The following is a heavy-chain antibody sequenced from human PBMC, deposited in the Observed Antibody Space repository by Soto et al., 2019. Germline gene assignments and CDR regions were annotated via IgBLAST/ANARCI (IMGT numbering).Heavy chain of an antibody. D-gene: IGHD3-3*01. Sequence: EVQLLDSGGGLVQPGGSLRLSCAASGFTFSTYAMGWVRQAPGKGLEWVSGISGSGGRTYYADSVKGRFTISRDNSNNTLSLQMHILSVEDTAVYFCAKGGYYSLFDIWGQGTMVTVSA. J-gene: IGHJ3*02. CDR1: GFTFSTYA. CDR3: AKGGYYSLFDI. V-gene: IGHV3-23*01. CDR2: ISGSGGRT.